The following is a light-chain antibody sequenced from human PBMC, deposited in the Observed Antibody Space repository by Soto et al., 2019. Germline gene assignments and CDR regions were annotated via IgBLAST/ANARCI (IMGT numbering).Light chain of an antibody. CDR2: GAF. Sequence: EIVMTQSQATLSVSPGETATLSCRASVRVKTNLAWYQQKPGHAPRLLLSGAFIRAAAIPFRFSGSASGTEFTLSISIRQSEDFAVYYCHQYDRWPLSLGGGNKVEIK. CDR1: VRVKTN. J-gene: IGKJ4*01. CDR3: HQYDRWPLS. V-gene: IGKV3D-15*03.